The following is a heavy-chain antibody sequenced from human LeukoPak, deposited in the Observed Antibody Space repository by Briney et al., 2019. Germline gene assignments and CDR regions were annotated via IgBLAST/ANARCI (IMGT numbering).Heavy chain of an antibody. CDR3: ARSSYYTVGTFDI. Sequence: TSETLSLTCAVSGASISSGSYSWSWIRQPPGKGLEWIGYIYHSGSTYDNPSLSSRVTISVDRSKNQFSLKLSSVTAADTAVYYCARSSYYTVGTFDIWGQGTMVTVS. CDR2: IYHSGST. D-gene: IGHD3-10*01. J-gene: IGHJ3*02. V-gene: IGHV4-30-2*01. CDR1: GASISSGSYS.